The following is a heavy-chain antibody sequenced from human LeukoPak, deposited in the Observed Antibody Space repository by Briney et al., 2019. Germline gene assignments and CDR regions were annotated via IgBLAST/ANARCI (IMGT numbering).Heavy chain of an antibody. V-gene: IGHV4-38-2*02. J-gene: IGHJ3*02. CDR1: GFSIGGGYY. CDR2: IYHGGTT. Sequence: SETLTLTCTVSGFSIGGGYYWAWIRQPPEKGLEWIGTIYHGGTTYYTPSLDSRVTISLDSSKNQFSLKLSSVTAADTAVYYCASYYDSSGQISYHQVAFDIWGQGTMVTVSS. CDR3: ASYYDSSGQISYHQVAFDI. D-gene: IGHD3-22*01.